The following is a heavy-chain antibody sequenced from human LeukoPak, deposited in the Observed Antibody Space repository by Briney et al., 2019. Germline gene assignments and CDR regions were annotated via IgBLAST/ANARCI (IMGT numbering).Heavy chain of an antibody. CDR1: GGSISSYY. J-gene: IGHJ3*02. V-gene: IGHV4-4*07. D-gene: IGHD2-15*01. Sequence: SETLSLTCTVSGGSISSYYWSWIRQPAGKGLEWIGRIYTSGSTNYNPSLKSRVTMSVDTSKNQFSLKLSSVTAADTAVYYCARVRDSGSLTGAFDIWGQGTMVTVSS. CDR3: ARVRDSGSLTGAFDI. CDR2: IYTSGST.